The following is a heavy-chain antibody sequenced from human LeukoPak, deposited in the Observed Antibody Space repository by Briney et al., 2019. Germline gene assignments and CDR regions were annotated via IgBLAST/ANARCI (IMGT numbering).Heavy chain of an antibody. CDR3: ARDRSSCSGGSCTEVLDY. CDR2: IYHSGST. J-gene: IGHJ4*02. V-gene: IGHV4-38-2*02. D-gene: IGHD2-15*01. Sequence: SETLSLTCTVSGGSISSGYYWGWIRQPPGKGLEWIGSIYHSGSTYYNPSLKSQVTISVDTSKNQFSLKLSSVTAADTAVYYCARDRSSCSGGSCTEVLDYWGQGTLVTVSS. CDR1: GGSISSGYY.